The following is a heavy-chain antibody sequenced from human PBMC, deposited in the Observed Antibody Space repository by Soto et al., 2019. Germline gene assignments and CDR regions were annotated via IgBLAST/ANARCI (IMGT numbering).Heavy chain of an antibody. J-gene: IGHJ6*03. D-gene: IGHD3-3*01. Sequence: PGGSLRLSCAASGFTFSSYGMHWVRQAPGKGLEWVAVIWYDGSNKYYADSVKGRFTISRDNSKNTLYLQMNSLRAEDTAVYYCARTFRGNDRYFGVVIIGDYYYYMDVWGKGTTVTVSS. CDR2: IWYDGSNK. CDR1: GFTFSSYG. CDR3: ARTFRGNDRYFGVVIIGDYYYYMDV. V-gene: IGHV3-33*01.